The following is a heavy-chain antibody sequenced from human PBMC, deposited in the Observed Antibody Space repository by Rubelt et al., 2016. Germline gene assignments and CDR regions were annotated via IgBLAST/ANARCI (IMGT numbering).Heavy chain of an antibody. V-gene: IGHV4-61*05. CDR3: ARSARTGRTSNTFEI. Sequence: QLQLQESGPGLVKPSETLSLTCTVSGGSFSTSTYYWGWIRQPPGKRLEWIGYVHYSGNTNYNPALKSRPHISVDTSKNQFSPKLNSVTAAETAVYYCARSARTGRTSNTFEIWGQGTMVTVSS. CDR1: GGSFSTSTYY. J-gene: IGHJ3*02. CDR2: VHYSGNT. D-gene: IGHD7-27*01.